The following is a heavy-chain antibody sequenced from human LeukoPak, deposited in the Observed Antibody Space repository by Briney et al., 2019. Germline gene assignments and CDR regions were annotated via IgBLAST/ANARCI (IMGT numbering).Heavy chain of an antibody. CDR3: AREGGEFGDLVDY. CDR1: GYTFTGYY. Sequence: ASVKVSCKASGYTFTGYYMHWVRQAPGQGLAWMGWINPNSGGTNYAQKFQGRVTMTRDTSISTAYMELSRLRSDDAAVYYCAREGGEFGDLVDYWGQGTLVTVSS. CDR2: INPNSGGT. V-gene: IGHV1-2*02. J-gene: IGHJ4*02. D-gene: IGHD3-10*01.